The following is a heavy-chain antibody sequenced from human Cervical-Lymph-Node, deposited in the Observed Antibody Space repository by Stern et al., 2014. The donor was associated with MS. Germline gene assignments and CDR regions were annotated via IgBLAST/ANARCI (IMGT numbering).Heavy chain of an antibody. Sequence: QVQLVQSGAEVKKPGASVKVSCTASGDTFTGHLLHWVRQAPGQGLQWIGRINPNTGDTKYAQNFQDRVTMTRDTSINTAYMELSSLRADDTAVYFCARTWIQEFTPDFDSWGQGTLVIVSS. CDR2: INPNTGDT. D-gene: IGHD5-18*01. V-gene: IGHV1-2*06. CDR3: ARTWIQEFTPDFDS. CDR1: GDTFTGHL. J-gene: IGHJ4*02.